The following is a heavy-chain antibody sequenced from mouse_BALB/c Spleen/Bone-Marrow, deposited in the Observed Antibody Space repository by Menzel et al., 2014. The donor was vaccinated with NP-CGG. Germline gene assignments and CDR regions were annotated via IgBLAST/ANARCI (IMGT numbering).Heavy chain of an antibody. CDR2: INPDSSTI. CDR3: ARPGYYGYQDV. Sequence: EVKLEESGGGLVQPGGPLKLSCAASGFDFSGYWMTWVRQAPGKGLEWIGEINPDSSTINYTPSLKDKFIISRDNAKNALYLQMSRVRSEDTALYYCARPGYYGYQDVWGAGTTVTVSS. CDR1: GFDFSGYW. V-gene: IGHV4-1*02. J-gene: IGHJ1*01. D-gene: IGHD1-2*01.